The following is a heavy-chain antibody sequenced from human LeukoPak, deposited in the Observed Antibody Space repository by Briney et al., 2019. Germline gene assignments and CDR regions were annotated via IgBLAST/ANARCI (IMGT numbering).Heavy chain of an antibody. V-gene: IGHV3-74*01. CDR1: GFTFSSYW. CDR2: INSDGSST. Sequence: GGSLRISCAASGFTFSSYWMHWVRQAPGKGLVWVSRINSDGSSTSYADSVKGRFTISRDNAKNTLYLQMNSLRAEDTAVYYCARSSGWSNFDYWGQGTLVTVSS. D-gene: IGHD6-19*01. CDR3: ARSSGWSNFDY. J-gene: IGHJ4*02.